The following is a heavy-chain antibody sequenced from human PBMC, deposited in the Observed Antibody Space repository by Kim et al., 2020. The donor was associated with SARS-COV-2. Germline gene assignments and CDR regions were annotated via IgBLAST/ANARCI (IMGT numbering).Heavy chain of an antibody. CDR2: ISSSGSTI. CDR3: ARASDSSGYYQLDAFDI. J-gene: IGHJ3*02. V-gene: IGHV3-48*03. D-gene: IGHD3-22*01. CDR1: GFTFSSYE. Sequence: GGSLRLSCAASGFTFSSYEMNWVRQAPGKGLEWVSYISSSGSTIYYADSVKGRFTISRDNAKNSLYLQMNSLRAEDTAVYYCARASDSSGYYQLDAFDIWGQGTRVSVSS.